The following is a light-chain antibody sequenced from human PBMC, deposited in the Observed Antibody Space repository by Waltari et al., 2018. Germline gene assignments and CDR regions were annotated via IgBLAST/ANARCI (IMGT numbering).Light chain of an antibody. CDR2: STN. CDR3: ATWDDSLNGL. CDR1: SSHIGTRS. Sequence: QSVLTQPPSVSGTPGQRISISCSGSSSHIGTRSVNWYQQVPGTAPKLLIYSTNQRPSGVPERFSGSKSGTSASLAISGLQSEDEADYYCATWDDSLNGLFGGGTKLTVL. J-gene: IGLJ2*01. V-gene: IGLV1-44*01.